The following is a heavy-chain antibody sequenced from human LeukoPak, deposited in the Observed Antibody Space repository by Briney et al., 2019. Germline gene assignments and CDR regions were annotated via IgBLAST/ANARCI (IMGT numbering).Heavy chain of an antibody. CDR1: GFTFSSYW. CDR2: INSDGSST. CDR3: ARTRLSGSDYGGIDY. J-gene: IGHJ4*02. V-gene: IGHV3-74*01. Sequence: GGSLRLSCAASGFTFSSYWMHWVRQVPGKGLVWVSRINSDGSSTSYADSVKGRFTISRDNAKNTLYLQMNSLRAEDAAVYYCARTRLSGSDYGGIDYWGQGTLVTVSS. D-gene: IGHD5-12*01.